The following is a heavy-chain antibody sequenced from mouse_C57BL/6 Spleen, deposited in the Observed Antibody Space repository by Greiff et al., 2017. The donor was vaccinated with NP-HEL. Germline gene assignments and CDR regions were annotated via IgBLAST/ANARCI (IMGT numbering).Heavy chain of an antibody. CDR2: INPSTGGT. J-gene: IGHJ2*01. CDR1: GYSFTGYY. D-gene: IGHD1-1*01. V-gene: IGHV1-42*01. Sequence: VQLQQSGPELVKPGASVKISCKASGYSFTGYYMNWVKQSPEKSLEWIGEINPSTGGTTYNQKFKAKATLTVDKSSSTAYMQLKSLTSEDSAVYYCARMFITTVVAPYFDYWGQGTTLTVSS. CDR3: ARMFITTVVAPYFDY.